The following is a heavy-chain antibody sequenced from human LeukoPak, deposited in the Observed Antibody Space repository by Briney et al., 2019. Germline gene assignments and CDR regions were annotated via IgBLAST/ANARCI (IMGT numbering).Heavy chain of an antibody. Sequence: GGSLRLSCTASGFTFSTYWMNWVRQAPGKGLEWVANIKEDGSEKYYVDSVKGRFTISRDNAKNSLYLQMNSLRPEDTAVYYCARSRGLAGTSEFDPWGKGTLVTVSS. J-gene: IGHJ5*02. CDR3: ARSRGLAGTSEFDP. CDR1: GFTFSTYW. V-gene: IGHV3-7*01. D-gene: IGHD6-19*01. CDR2: IKEDGSEK.